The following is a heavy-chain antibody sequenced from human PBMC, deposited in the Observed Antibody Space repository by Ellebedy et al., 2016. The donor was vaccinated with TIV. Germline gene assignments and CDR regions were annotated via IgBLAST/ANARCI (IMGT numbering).Heavy chain of an antibody. CDR3: ARDGRDRGWAYYFDY. CDR2: TYYRSKWYS. D-gene: IGHD6-19*01. V-gene: IGHV6-1*01. J-gene: IGHJ4*02. Sequence: SETLSLXXAISGDSVSSNSAAWNWIRQSPSRGLEWLGRTYYRSKWYSDYAVSVKSRITINPDTSKNQFPLQLNSVTPEDTAVYYCARDGRDRGWAYYFDYWGQGTLVTVSS. CDR1: GDSVSSNSAA.